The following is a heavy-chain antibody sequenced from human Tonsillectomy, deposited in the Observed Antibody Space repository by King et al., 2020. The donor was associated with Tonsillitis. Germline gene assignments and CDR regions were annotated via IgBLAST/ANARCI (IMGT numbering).Heavy chain of an antibody. CDR1: GFTFSSFE. CDR2: ISSSGRTI. CDR3: ARDRDSSGYDSYFDY. D-gene: IGHD5-12*01. J-gene: IGHJ4*02. Sequence: VQLVESGGGLVQPGGSLRLSCAAAGFTFSSFEMNWVRQAPGKGLEWVSYISSSGRTIYYADSVKGRFHISRDNAKNSLYLQMNSLRAEDTAVYYCARDRDSSGYDSYFDYWGQGTLVTVSS. V-gene: IGHV3-48*03.